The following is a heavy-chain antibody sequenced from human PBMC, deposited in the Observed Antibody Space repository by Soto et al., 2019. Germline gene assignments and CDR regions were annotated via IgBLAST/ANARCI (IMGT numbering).Heavy chain of an antibody. D-gene: IGHD1-1*01. CDR1: GFSLSAGGVG. Sequence: QITLKESGPTLVRPTQTLTLTCTFSGFSLSAGGVGVGWIRQPPGKALEWLALIYWDDDKRYSPSLKNRLTTXKXTXXTQVVLTMTNVDPVDTATYYCAHRAATTYSYYFDYWGQGTLITVSS. J-gene: IGHJ4*02. CDR3: AHRAATTYSYYFDY. V-gene: IGHV2-5*02. CDR2: IYWDDDK.